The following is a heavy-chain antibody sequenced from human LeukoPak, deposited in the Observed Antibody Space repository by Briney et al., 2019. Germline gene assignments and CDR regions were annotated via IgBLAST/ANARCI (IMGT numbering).Heavy chain of an antibody. Sequence: EASMKVSCKVSGYTLTELSMHWVRQAPGKGLEWMGGFDPEDGETIYAQKFQGRVTMTEDTSTDTAYMELSSLRSEDTAVYYCATDNLVNRYCSSTSCYRRRWFDPWGQGTLVTVSS. J-gene: IGHJ5*02. V-gene: IGHV1-24*01. CDR2: FDPEDGET. CDR3: ATDNLVNRYCSSTSCYRRRWFDP. CDR1: GYTLTELS. D-gene: IGHD2-2*02.